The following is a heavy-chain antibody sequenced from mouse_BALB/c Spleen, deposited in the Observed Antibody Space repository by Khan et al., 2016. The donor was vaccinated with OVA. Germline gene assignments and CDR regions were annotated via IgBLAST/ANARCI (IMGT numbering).Heavy chain of an antibody. CDR3: ARDGSRYNYAMDY. J-gene: IGHJ4*01. Sequence: EVQLQESGPGLVKPSQSLSLTCTVTGYSITSDYAWNWIRQFPGNKLEWMGYMSYSGSTSYNPSLKSRIPITRDTSKNTFFLQLNSVTTEDTATYYCARDGSRYNYAMDYWGQGTAVTVSS. D-gene: IGHD2-3*01. CDR1: GYSITSDYA. V-gene: IGHV3-2*02. CDR2: MSYSGST.